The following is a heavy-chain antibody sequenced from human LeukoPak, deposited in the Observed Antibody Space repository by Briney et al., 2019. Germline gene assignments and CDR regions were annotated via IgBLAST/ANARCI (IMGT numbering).Heavy chain of an antibody. CDR2: ISSSSTYI. J-gene: IGHJ4*02. CDR1: GFTFSSSA. V-gene: IGHV3-21*01. Sequence: PGGSLRLSCAASGFTFSSSAMSWVRQAPGKGLEWVSSISSSSTYIYYADSLQGRFTISRDNAKNSLYLQMNSLRDEDTAVYYCARRDGYNLDYWGQGTLVTVSS. D-gene: IGHD5-24*01. CDR3: ARRDGYNLDY.